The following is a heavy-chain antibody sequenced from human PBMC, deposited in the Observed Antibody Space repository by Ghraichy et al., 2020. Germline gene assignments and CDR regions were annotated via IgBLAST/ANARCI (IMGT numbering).Heavy chain of an antibody. D-gene: IGHD2-2*01. CDR2: ISYSGST. V-gene: IGHV4-39*01. Sequence: SETLSLTCTVSGGSISSSSYYWGWIRQPPGKGLEWIGSISYSGSTYYNPSLKSRVTISVDTSKNQFSLKLSSVTAADTAVYYCARGGGEYQLLWVTGWFDPWGQGTLVTVSS. CDR3: ARGGGEYQLLWVTGWFDP. CDR1: GGSISSSSYY. J-gene: IGHJ5*02.